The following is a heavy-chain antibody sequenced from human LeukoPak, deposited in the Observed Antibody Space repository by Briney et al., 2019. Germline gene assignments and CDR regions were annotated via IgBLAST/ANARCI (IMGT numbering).Heavy chain of an antibody. J-gene: IGHJ4*02. CDR2: ISSSSSYI. D-gene: IGHD2-8*02. V-gene: IGHV3-21*01. Sequence: PGGSLRLSCAASGFTFDEYAMHWVRQAPGQGLEWVSSISSSSSYIYYADSVKGRFTISRDNAKNSLYLQMNSLRAEDTAVYYCARDPGHTFDYWGQGTLVTVSS. CDR1: GFTFDEYA. CDR3: ARDPGHTFDY.